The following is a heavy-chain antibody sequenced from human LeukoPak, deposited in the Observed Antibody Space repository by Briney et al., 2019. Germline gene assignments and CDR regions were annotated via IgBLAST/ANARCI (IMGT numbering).Heavy chain of an antibody. D-gene: IGHD3-16*01. CDR3: ARGGGLDV. Sequence: GGSLRLSCAASGFTFSNYAMSWVRQAPGKGLEWVSTISNSGAGTYYADSVKGRFTISRDNAKNSLYLQMSNLRAEDTAVYFCARGGGLDVWGQGATVTVSS. J-gene: IGHJ6*02. CDR1: GFTFSNYA. V-gene: IGHV3-23*01. CDR2: ISNSGAGT.